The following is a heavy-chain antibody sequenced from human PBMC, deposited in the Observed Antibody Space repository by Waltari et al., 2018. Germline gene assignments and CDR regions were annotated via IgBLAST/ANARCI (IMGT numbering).Heavy chain of an antibody. D-gene: IGHD5-12*01. CDR3: AITQYGFRDGYNSLDY. J-gene: IGHJ4*02. CDR2: IIPIFGTA. Sequence: QVQLVQSGAEVKKPGSSVKVSCKDSGGTFSSYAISWVREAPGQGLEWMGGIIPIFGTANYAQKFQGRVTITADESTSTAYMELSSLRSEDTAVYYCAITQYGFRDGYNSLDYWGQGTLVTVSS. V-gene: IGHV1-69*13. CDR1: GGTFSSYA.